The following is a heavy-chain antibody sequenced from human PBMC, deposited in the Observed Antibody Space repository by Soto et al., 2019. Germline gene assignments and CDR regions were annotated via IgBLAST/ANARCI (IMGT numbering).Heavy chain of an antibody. Sequence: SETLSLTCTVSGGSISSGDYYWSWIRQPPGKGLEWIGYIYYSGSTYYNPSLKSRVTISVDTSKNQFSLKLSSVTAADTAVYYCASDSRASDAFDIWGQGTMVTVSS. CDR3: ASDSRASDAFDI. CDR2: IYYSGST. J-gene: IGHJ3*02. CDR1: GGSISSGDYY. V-gene: IGHV4-30-4*01.